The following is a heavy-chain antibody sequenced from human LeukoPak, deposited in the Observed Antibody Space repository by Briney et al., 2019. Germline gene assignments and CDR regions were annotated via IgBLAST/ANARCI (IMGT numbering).Heavy chain of an antibody. Sequence: GGSLRLSCAASGFTFRDYGMHWVRQAPGKGLEWVAVISYDGSNKCYADSVKGRFTISRDNSKNTLYMEMNSLRAEDTAVYYCAKAFRGQRYYFDYWGQGTLVTVSS. CDR1: GFTFRDYG. CDR3: AKAFRGQRYYFDY. D-gene: IGHD6-25*01. CDR2: ISYDGSNK. V-gene: IGHV3-30*18. J-gene: IGHJ4*02.